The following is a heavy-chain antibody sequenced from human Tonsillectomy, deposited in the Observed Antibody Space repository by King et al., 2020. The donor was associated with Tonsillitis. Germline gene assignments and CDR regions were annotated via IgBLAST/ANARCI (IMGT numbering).Heavy chain of an antibody. CDR1: VGSISSYY. CDR3: ARHTNWGWYFDL. Sequence: QLQESGPGLVKPSETLSLTCTVSVGSISSYYWSWIRQPPGKGLEWIGYVFYSGSTNYTPPLKSRVTISVYTSKNQFSLKLSSVTAAETAVYYCARHTNWGWYFDLWGRGTLVTVSS. J-gene: IGHJ2*01. V-gene: IGHV4-59*08. D-gene: IGHD7-27*01. CDR2: VFYSGST.